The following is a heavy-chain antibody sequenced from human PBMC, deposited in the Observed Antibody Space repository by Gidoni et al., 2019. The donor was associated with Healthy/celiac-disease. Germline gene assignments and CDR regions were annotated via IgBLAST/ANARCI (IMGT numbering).Heavy chain of an antibody. CDR1: GGPIRRYY. CDR2: IYYSGST. J-gene: IGHJ4*02. D-gene: IGHD2-2*01. V-gene: IGHV4-59*01. CDR3: ARARGYCSSTSCWTPNDY. Sequence: QVQLQESGPGLVKPSATLSLTCTFSGGPIRRYYWSWIRQPPGKGLEWIGYIYYSGSTNYNPSLKSRVTISVDTSKNQFSLKLSSVTAADTAVYYCARARGYCSSTSCWTPNDYWGQGTLVTVSS.